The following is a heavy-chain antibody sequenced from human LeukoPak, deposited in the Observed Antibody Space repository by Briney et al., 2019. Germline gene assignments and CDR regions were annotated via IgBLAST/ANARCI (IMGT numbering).Heavy chain of an antibody. CDR1: GFAFNTYA. V-gene: IGHV3-23*01. CDR3: AKGWQWLISY. J-gene: IGHJ4*02. D-gene: IGHD6-19*01. CDR2: INGGGSNT. Sequence: GGSLRLSCVASGFAFNTYAMSWVRQAPGKGLEWVAAINGGGSNTYYADSVKGRFTISRDNSKNTLYLQMNSLRAEDTAVYYCAKGWQWLISYWGQGTLVTVSS.